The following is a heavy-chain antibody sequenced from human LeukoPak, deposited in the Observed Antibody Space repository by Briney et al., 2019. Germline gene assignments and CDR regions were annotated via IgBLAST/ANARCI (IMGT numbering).Heavy chain of an antibody. CDR1: GYTFTGYY. CDR3: ARLYGIAAAGTSRRQVDY. D-gene: IGHD6-13*01. V-gene: IGHV1-46*01. Sequence: ASVKVSCKASGYTFTGYYMHWVRQAPGQGLEWMGIINPSGGSTSYAQKFQGRVTMTRDMSTSTVYMELSSLRSEDTAVYYCARLYGIAAAGTSRRQVDYWGQGTLVTVSS. CDR2: INPSGGST. J-gene: IGHJ4*02.